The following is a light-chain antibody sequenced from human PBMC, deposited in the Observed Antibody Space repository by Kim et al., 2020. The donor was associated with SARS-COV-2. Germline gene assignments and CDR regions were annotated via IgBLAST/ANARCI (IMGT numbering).Light chain of an antibody. CDR2: KDI. CDR3: QSADSSGTYLWV. CDR1: ALPKQY. V-gene: IGLV3-25*03. Sequence: SYELTQPPSVSVPPGQTARITCSGDALPKQYVYWYQQKPGQAPLLVIYKDIERPSGIPERFSGSSSGTTVILTISGVQAEDEADYYCQSADSSGTYLWVFGGGTQLTVL. J-gene: IGLJ3*02.